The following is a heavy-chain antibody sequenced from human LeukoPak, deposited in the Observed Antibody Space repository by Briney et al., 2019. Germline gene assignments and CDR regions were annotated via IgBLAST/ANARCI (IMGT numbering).Heavy chain of an antibody. CDR3: GRAQYYYDSSGYHSTHFHAFDI. J-gene: IGHJ3*02. Sequence: ASVKVSCKASGYTFTSYGISWVRQAPGQGLEWMGWISAYNGNTNYAQKLQGRVTMTTDTSTSTAYMELRSLRSDDTAVYYCGRAQYYYDSSGYHSTHFHAFDIWGQGTMVTVSS. CDR2: ISAYNGNT. D-gene: IGHD3-22*01. CDR1: GYTFTSYG. V-gene: IGHV1-18*01.